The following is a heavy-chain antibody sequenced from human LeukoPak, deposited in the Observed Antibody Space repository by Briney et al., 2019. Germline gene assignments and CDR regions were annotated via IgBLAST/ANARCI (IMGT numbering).Heavy chain of an antibody. J-gene: IGHJ5*02. CDR3: AREPAGSFYDSSGGTNNWFDP. V-gene: IGHV3-20*04. Sequence: GGSLRLSCAASGFTFDDYGMSWVRQAPGKGLEWVSGINWNGGSTGYADSVKGRFTISRDNAKNSLYLQMNSLRAEDTALYYCAREPAGSFYDSSGGTNNWFDPWGQGTLVTVSS. D-gene: IGHD3-22*01. CDR1: GFTFDDYG. CDR2: INWNGGST.